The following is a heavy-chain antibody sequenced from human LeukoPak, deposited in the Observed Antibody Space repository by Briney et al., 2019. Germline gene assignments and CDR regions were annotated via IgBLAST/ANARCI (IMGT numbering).Heavy chain of an antibody. CDR2: INPSGGST. Sequence: GASVKVSCKASGYTFTSYYMHWVRQAPGQGLEWMGIINPSGGSTSYAQKFQGRATMTRDTSTSTVYMGLSSLRSEDTAVYYCARRDYGDPRAFDYWGQGTLVTVSS. D-gene: IGHD4-17*01. V-gene: IGHV1-46*01. CDR3: ARRDYGDPRAFDY. J-gene: IGHJ4*02. CDR1: GYTFTSYY.